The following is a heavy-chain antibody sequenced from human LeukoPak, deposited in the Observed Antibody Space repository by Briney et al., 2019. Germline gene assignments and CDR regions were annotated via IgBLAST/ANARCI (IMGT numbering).Heavy chain of an antibody. CDR2: FSRNGVTT. V-gene: IGHV3-43*01. CDR3: AKEKDTIYFDL. D-gene: IGHD2-15*01. Sequence: GGSLRLSCGAYGFNFRAFTMHWVRQAPGKGLEWVSLFSRNGVTTYYAESVRGRFTISRDNSKNSVYLQMDSLTTEDTAVYYCAKEKDTIYFDLWGQGTMVTVSA. CDR1: GFNFRAFT. J-gene: IGHJ3*01.